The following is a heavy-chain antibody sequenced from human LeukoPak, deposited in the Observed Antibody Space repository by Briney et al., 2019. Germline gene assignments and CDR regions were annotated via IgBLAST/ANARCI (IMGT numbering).Heavy chain of an antibody. CDR1: GGSFSGYY. J-gene: IGHJ4*02. D-gene: IGHD6-19*01. Sequence: SETLSLTCAVYGGSFSGYYWSWIRQPPGKGLEWIGEINHSGSTNYNPSLKSRVTISVDTPKNQFSLKLSSVTAADTAVYYCARGLIAVAGTTALVWWGQGTLVTVSS. V-gene: IGHV4-34*01. CDR2: INHSGST. CDR3: ARGLIAVAGTTALVW.